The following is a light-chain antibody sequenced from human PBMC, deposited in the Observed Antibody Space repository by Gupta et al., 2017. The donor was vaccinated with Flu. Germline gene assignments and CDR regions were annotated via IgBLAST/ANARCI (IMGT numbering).Light chain of an antibody. CDR3: KQYHSLPFT. J-gene: IGKJ4*01. CDR2: DVS. CDR1: QDISNY. Sequence: DVQMTHPRSSRSASVGDRVTITCQASQDISNYLNWYQQKPGKAPKLLIYDVSKLEAGVPSRFSGRESGTDFTLTIISLQPEDFATYYCKQYHSLPFTFGGGTKVDIK. V-gene: IGKV1-33*01.